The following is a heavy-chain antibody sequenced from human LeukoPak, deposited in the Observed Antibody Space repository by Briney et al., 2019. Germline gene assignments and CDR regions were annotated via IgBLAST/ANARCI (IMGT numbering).Heavy chain of an antibody. CDR3: VRGSSGTAVRGISWAWFDP. V-gene: IGHV3-7*05. Sequence: GRSLRLSCAASGFTFSGYAIHWVRQAPGRGLEWVANINQDGSQKYSVDSVKGRFTISRDNAKSSLYLQMNSLRAEDTAVYYCVRGSSGTAVRGISWAWFDPWGQGTLVTVSS. CDR2: INQDGSQK. J-gene: IGHJ5*02. CDR1: GFTFSGYA. D-gene: IGHD3-10*01.